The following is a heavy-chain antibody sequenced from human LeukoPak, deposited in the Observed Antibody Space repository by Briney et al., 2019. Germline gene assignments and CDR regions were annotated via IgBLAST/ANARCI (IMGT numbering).Heavy chain of an antibody. CDR3: AKRYYYASGSYYQEYYFDY. J-gene: IGHJ4*02. Sequence: GGSLRLSCAASGFTLSSYGMHWVRQAPGKGLEWVAVISYDGSNKYYADSVKGRFTISRDNSKNTLYLQMNSLRAEDTAVYYCAKRYYYASGSYYQEYYFDYWGQGTLVTVSS. CDR1: GFTLSSYG. CDR2: ISYDGSNK. D-gene: IGHD3-10*01. V-gene: IGHV3-30*18.